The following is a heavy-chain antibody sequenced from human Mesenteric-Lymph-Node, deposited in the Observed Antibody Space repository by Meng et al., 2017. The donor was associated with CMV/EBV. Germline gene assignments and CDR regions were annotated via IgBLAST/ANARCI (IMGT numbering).Heavy chain of an antibody. J-gene: IGHJ4*02. D-gene: IGHD6-19*01. CDR2: ISGSGGST. CDR3: AKDKSSGWSLYYFDY. V-gene: IGHV3-23*01. Sequence: SGFTFSSYAMSWVRQAPGKGLEWVSAISGSGGSTYYADSVKGRFTISRDNSKNTLYLQMNSLRAEDTAVYYCAKDKSSGWSLYYFDYWGQGTLVTVSS. CDR1: GFTFSSYA.